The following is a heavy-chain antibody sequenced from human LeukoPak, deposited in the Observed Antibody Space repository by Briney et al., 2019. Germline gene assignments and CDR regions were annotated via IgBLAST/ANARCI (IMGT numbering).Heavy chain of an antibody. Sequence: ASVKVSCKTPGGTFNSYAISWVRQAPGQGLEWMGGITAIFRTTNYAQKFQGRATITADESMSTVYMELSSLRSEDTAVYYCARHSGYHSTMYLDYWGQGTLVTVSS. CDR1: GGTFNSYA. CDR2: ITAIFRTT. V-gene: IGHV1-69*13. D-gene: IGHD3-22*01. CDR3: ARHSGYHSTMYLDY. J-gene: IGHJ4*02.